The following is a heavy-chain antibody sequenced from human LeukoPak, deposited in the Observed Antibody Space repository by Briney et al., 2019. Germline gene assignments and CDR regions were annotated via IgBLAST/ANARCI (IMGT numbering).Heavy chain of an antibody. V-gene: IGHV4-59*05. Sequence: SETLSLTCTVSGGSISSYFWSWIRQPAGKGLEWIGRIYSSGSTYYNPSLKSRVTISVDTSKNQFSLKLSSVTAADTAVYYCATLQPTMVRGVTVDYWGQGTLVTVSS. J-gene: IGHJ4*02. CDR1: GGSISSYF. CDR2: IYSSGST. D-gene: IGHD3-10*01. CDR3: ATLQPTMVRGVTVDY.